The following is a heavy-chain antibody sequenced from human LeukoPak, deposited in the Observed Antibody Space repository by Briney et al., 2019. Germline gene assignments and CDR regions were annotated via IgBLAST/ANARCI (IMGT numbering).Heavy chain of an antibody. D-gene: IGHD6-13*01. J-gene: IGHJ3*02. CDR1: GFTFSSYA. V-gene: IGHV3-30-3*01. CDR2: ISYDGSNK. CDR3: ARGLQQLVRDAFDI. Sequence: GRSLRLSCAASGFTFSSYAMHWVRQAPGKGLEWVAVISYDGSNKYYADSVKGRFTISRDNSKNTLYLQMNSLRAEDTAVYYCARGLQQLVRDAFDIWGQGTMVTVSS.